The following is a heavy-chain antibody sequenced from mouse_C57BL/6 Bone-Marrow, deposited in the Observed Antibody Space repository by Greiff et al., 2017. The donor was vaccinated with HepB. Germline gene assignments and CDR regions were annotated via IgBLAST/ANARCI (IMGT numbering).Heavy chain of an antibody. J-gene: IGHJ4*01. V-gene: IGHV1-59*01. Sequence: QVQLQQPGAELVRPGTSVKLSCKASGYTFTSYWMHWVKQRPGQGLEWIGVIDPSDSYTNYNQKFKGKATLTVDTSSSTAYMQLSSLTSEDSAVYYCASIPYGAMDYWGQGTSVTVSS. CDR1: GYTFTSYW. CDR3: ASIPYGAMDY. CDR2: IDPSDSYT. D-gene: IGHD5-1-1*01.